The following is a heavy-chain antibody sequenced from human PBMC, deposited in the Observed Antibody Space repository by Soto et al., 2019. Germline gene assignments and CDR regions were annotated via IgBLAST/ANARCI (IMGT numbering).Heavy chain of an antibody. D-gene: IGHD2-15*01. J-gene: IGHJ6*03. V-gene: IGHV1-3*01. CDR3: ARGIGLTYCSGGSCYSNYYFYMDV. Sequence: QVQLVQSGAEVKRPGASVKVSCEASGYAFNTYAMHWVRQAPGQRLEWMGWINAGNGHTEYLQKLQGRVTITSDTSASTAYMELSSLRSEDTAVYYCARGIGLTYCSGGSCYSNYYFYMDVWGKGTTVTVSS. CDR2: INAGNGHT. CDR1: GYAFNTYA.